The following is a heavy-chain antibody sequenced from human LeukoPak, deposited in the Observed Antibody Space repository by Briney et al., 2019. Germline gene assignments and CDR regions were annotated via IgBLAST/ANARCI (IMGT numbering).Heavy chain of an antibody. Sequence: GGSLRLSCAASGFTFSSYAMSWVRQAPGKGLGWVSAISGSGGSTYYADSVKGRFTISRDNSKNTLYLQMNSLRAEDTAVYYCAKPSNYYYYYMDVWGKGTTVTVSS. J-gene: IGHJ6*03. CDR3: AKPSNYYYYYMDV. V-gene: IGHV3-23*01. CDR1: GFTFSSYA. CDR2: ISGSGGST.